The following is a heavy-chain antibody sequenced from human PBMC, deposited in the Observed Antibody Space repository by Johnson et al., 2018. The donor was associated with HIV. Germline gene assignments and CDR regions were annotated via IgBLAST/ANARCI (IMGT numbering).Heavy chain of an antibody. V-gene: IGHV3-25*04. CDR2: VNPKGTKT. Sequence: EVQLVESGGGLIQPGGSLRLSCAASGFTFSSYGMHWVRQAPGKGLEWVGQVNPKGTKTNLIESAKDRINTSTINAKNTLHLQMNSLKTEDTGVYYCTTGTLFFQGSGYTTTYDAFDIWGQGTMVIVSS. CDR3: TTGTLFFQGSGYTTTYDAFDI. J-gene: IGHJ3*02. D-gene: IGHD3-3*01. CDR1: GFTFSSYG.